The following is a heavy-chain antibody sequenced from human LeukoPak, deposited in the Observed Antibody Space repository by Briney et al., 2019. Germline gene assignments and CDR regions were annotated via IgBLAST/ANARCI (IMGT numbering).Heavy chain of an antibody. CDR2: VSGSGGAT. Sequence: GGSLRLSCAASGFTFNNYAMSWVRQAPGMGLEWLSYVSGSGGATYYAASVKGRFTISRDNSKNTVYLQMGTLRAEDTAVYYCAKNRGGTYKYYMDVWGNGTTVTVSS. CDR3: AKNRGGTYKYYMDV. J-gene: IGHJ6*03. D-gene: IGHD1-1*01. CDR1: GFTFNNYA. V-gene: IGHV3-23*01.